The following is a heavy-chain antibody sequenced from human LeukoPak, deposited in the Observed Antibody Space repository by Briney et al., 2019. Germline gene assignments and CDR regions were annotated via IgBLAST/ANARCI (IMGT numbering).Heavy chain of an antibody. V-gene: IGHV3-74*01. CDR1: GFTFSSYW. J-gene: IGHJ6*02. CDR2: INSDGSST. CDR3: VRWYYGMDV. Sequence: GGSLRLSCAASGFTFSSYWMRWVRQAPGKGLVWVSRINSDGSSTTYGDSVKGRFTISRDNAKNTLYLQLNSLRAEDTAVYYCVRWYYGMDVWGQGTTVTVSS.